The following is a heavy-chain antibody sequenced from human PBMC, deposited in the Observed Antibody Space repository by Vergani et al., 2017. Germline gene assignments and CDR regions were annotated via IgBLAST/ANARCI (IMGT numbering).Heavy chain of an antibody. J-gene: IGHJ4*02. CDR1: GFTFSSYS. Sequence: EVQLVESGGGLVKPGGSLRLSCAASGFTFSSYSMNWVRQAPGKGLEWVSSISSSSSYIYYADSVKGRFTISRDNAKNSLYLQMNSLRAEDTAVYYCALSGYSSSSPFYGGQGTLVTVSS. CDR3: ALSGYSSSSPFY. D-gene: IGHD6-6*01. V-gene: IGHV3-21*01. CDR2: ISSSSSYI.